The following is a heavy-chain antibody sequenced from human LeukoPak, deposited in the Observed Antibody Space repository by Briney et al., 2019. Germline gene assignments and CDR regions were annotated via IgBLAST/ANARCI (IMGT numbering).Heavy chain of an antibody. CDR3: ARAKVPGVVVPGGNWFDP. CDR1: GGSFSGYY. CDR2: INHSGST. D-gene: IGHD2-2*01. J-gene: IGHJ5*02. Sequence: SETLSLTCAVYGGSFSGYYWSWIRQPPGKGLEWIGEINHSGSTNYNPSLKSRVTISVDTSKNQFSLKLSSVTAADTAVYYCARAKVPGVVVPGGNWFDPWGQGTLVTVSS. V-gene: IGHV4-34*01.